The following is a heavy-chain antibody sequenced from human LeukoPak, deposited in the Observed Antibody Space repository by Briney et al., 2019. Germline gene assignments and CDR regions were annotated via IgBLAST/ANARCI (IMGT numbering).Heavy chain of an antibody. CDR3: ARGRRLTGYYDFDY. V-gene: IGHV3-30-3*01. D-gene: IGHD3-9*01. CDR1: GFTFSSYA. J-gene: IGHJ4*02. Sequence: QPGGSLRLSCAASGFTFSSYAMHWVRQAPGKGLEWVAVISYDGSNKYYADSVKGRFTISRDNSKNTLYLQMNSLRAEDTAVYYCARGRRLTGYYDFDYWGQGTLVTVSS. CDR2: ISYDGSNK.